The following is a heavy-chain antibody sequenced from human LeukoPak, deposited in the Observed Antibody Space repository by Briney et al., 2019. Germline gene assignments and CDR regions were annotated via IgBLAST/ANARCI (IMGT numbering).Heavy chain of an antibody. CDR2: ISSNGGST. J-gene: IGHJ4*02. V-gene: IGHV3-64*01. D-gene: IGHD5-24*01. CDR3: ARDIGDGYLDY. Sequence: GGSLRLSCVASGFTFSTYAMGWVRQAPGKGLEYVSAISSNGGSTYYANSVKGRFTISRDNSKNTLYLQMGSLRAEDMAVYYCARDIGDGYLDYWGQGTLVTVSS. CDR1: GFTFSTYA.